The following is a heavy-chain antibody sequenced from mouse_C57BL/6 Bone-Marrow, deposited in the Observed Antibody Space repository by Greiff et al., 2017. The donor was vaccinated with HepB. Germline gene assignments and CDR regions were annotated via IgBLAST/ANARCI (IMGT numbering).Heavy chain of an antibody. CDR2: INTGGSDT. J-gene: IGHJ2*01. CDR3: ARGRVDYYFDF. V-gene: IGHV5-6*01. CDR1: GFTFSTSG. D-gene: IGHD3-1*01. Sequence: EVQLVESGGDLVKPGGSLKLSCAASGFTFSTSGMSWVRQTPDKRLEWVATINTGGSDTYYADRVRGRVTLSRDTAKTTLFLLVSSLKSEDSAIDYFARGRVDYYFDFGGRGTAITV.